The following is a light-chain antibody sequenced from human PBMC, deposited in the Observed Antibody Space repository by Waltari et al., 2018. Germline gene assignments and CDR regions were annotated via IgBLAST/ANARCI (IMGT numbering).Light chain of an antibody. V-gene: IGKV3-15*01. Sequence: EIVMTQSPATLSVSPGERATLFCRASQSVSSHLAWYEQKPGQAPRLLLFGASTRATGTPARFRGSGSGTEFTLTISSLQSEDFAVYYCQHYDNWLYSFGQGTKVEIK. CDR2: GAS. CDR1: QSVSSH. J-gene: IGKJ2*03. CDR3: QHYDNWLYS.